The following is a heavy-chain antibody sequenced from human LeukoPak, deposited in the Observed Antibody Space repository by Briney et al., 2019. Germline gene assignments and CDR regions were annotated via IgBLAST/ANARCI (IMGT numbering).Heavy chain of an antibody. J-gene: IGHJ4*02. CDR1: GYTFTGYY. V-gene: IGHV1-2*06. Sequence: ASVKVSCKASGYTFTGYYMHWVRQAPGQGLEWMGRINPNSGGINYAQKFQGRVTMTRDTSISTAYMELSRLRSDDTAVYYCARDLRYYGSGSYRYWGQGTLVTVSS. D-gene: IGHD3-10*01. CDR3: ARDLRYYGSGSYRY. CDR2: INPNSGGI.